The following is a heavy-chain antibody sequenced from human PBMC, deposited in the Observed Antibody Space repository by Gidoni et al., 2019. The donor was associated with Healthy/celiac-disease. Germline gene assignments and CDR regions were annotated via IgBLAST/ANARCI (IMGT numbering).Heavy chain of an antibody. CDR3: AGRIAAAGDKYYFDY. V-gene: IGHV3-23*01. CDR1: GFTFSSYA. Sequence: EVQLLESGGGLVQPGGSLRLSCAASGFTFSSYAMSWVRQAPGKGLAWVSAISGSGGSTYYADSVKGRFTISRDNSKNTLYLQMNSLRAEDTAVYYCAGRIAAAGDKYYFDYWGQGTLVTVSS. CDR2: ISGSGGST. D-gene: IGHD6-13*01. J-gene: IGHJ4*02.